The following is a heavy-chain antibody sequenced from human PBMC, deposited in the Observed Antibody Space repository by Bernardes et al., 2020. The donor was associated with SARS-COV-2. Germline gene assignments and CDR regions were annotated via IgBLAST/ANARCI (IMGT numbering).Heavy chain of an antibody. D-gene: IGHD3-10*01. CDR1: GFSLNDYW. J-gene: IGHJ6*02. CDR2: IQPGDSDT. V-gene: IGHV5-51*01. Sequence: GASLKISCKGSGFSLNDYWFGWVRPMPGKGLEWMGIIQPGDSDTRYSPSFQGQVTISVDKSISTAYLQWSSLKASDTAIYYCARVRGIRSRVYYDGIDVWGQGTTVTVSS. CDR3: ARVRGIRSRVYYDGIDV.